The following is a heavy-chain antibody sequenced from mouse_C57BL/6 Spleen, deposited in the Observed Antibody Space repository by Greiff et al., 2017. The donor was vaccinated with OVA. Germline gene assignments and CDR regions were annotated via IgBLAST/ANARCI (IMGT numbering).Heavy chain of an antibody. CDR1: GFTFSSYA. CDR2: ISDGGSYT. CDR3: ARDRAYYSNSWYFDV. Sequence: EVQLVESGGGLVKPGGSLKLSCAASGFTFSSYAMSWVRQTPEKRLEWVATISDGGSYTYYPDNVKGRFTISRDNAKNNLYLQMSHLKSEDTAMYYCARDRAYYSNSWYFDVWGTGTTVTVSS. D-gene: IGHD2-5*01. V-gene: IGHV5-4*01. J-gene: IGHJ1*03.